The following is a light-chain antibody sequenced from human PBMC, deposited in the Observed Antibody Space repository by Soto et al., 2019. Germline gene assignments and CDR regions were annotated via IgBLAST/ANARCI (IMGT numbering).Light chain of an antibody. Sequence: EIVLTQSPGTLSLSPGERATLSCRASQSVTSNYLAWYQQKPGQAHRLLIYDASNRATGTPDRFLGRGSGTDYTLIISRLEPEDFAVYFCQQYADSPITFGQGTRLEIK. CDR1: QSVTSNY. CDR2: DAS. CDR3: QQYADSPIT. V-gene: IGKV3-20*01. J-gene: IGKJ5*01.